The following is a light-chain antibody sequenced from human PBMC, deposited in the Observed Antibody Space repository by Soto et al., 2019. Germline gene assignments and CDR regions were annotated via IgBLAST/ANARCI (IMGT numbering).Light chain of an antibody. CDR3: QHYDHLPPFT. CDR2: GAS. CDR1: QDIRKY. Sequence: DIQMTQSPSSLSASVGDRVTITCQASQDIRKYLSWYQQKPGKAPKLLIYGASYLETGVPSRFSGSGYGTDFTITISSLQPEDIATYYCQHYDHLPPFTFGPGTKVAIK. J-gene: IGKJ3*01. V-gene: IGKV1-33*01.